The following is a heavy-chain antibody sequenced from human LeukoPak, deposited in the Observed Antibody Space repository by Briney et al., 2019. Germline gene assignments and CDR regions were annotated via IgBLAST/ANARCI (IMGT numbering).Heavy chain of an antibody. D-gene: IGHD3-22*01. CDR2: IHYSGST. CDR3: ARVGDYYDTSGPHDY. V-gene: IGHV4-59*01. Sequence: PSETLSLTCTVSGGSISSYYWSWIRQPPGKGLEWIGYIHYSGSTNYNPSFKSRVTISVDTSKNQFSLKLSSVTAADTAVYYCARVGDYYDTSGPHDYWGQGTLVTVSS. CDR1: GGSISSYY. J-gene: IGHJ4*02.